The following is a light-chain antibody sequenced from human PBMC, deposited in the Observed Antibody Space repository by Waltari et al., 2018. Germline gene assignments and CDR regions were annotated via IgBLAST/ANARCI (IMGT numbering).Light chain of an antibody. Sequence: ELVLTQPPGTLSLSPGERATLSCRASQSVSSNYLAWYQQKPGQAPRLLIYDASNRATGIADRFSGSGSGTDFTLTISRLEPEDFAVFYCQQYGNSPVTFGGGTKVEIK. J-gene: IGKJ4*01. CDR2: DAS. CDR1: QSVSSNY. CDR3: QQYGNSPVT. V-gene: IGKV3-20*01.